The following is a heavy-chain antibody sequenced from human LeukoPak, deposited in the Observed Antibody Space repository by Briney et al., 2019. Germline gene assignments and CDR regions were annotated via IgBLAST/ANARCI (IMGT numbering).Heavy chain of an antibody. Sequence: GGSLRLSCVASGFTFSDCAMNWVRQAPGKGLEWVSNFKTNSGQVYYAESVRGRFTISRDNSKNTVYLQMCSLRAEDTALYYCARSVPDYTRFDYWGQGALVTVSP. J-gene: IGHJ4*02. CDR3: ARSVPDYTRFDY. D-gene: IGHD4-11*01. CDR1: GFTFSDCA. V-gene: IGHV3-23*01. CDR2: FKTNSGQV.